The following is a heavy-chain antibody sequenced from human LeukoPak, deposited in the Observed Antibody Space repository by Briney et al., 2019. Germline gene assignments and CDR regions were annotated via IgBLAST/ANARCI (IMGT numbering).Heavy chain of an antibody. CDR3: AKGEGRFGELLAIDY. CDR1: GFTFSSYG. V-gene: IGHV3-33*06. Sequence: GGSLRLSCAASGFTFSSYGMHWVRQAPGKGLEWVAVIWYDGSNKYYADSVKGRFTISRDNSKNTLYLQMNSLRAEDTAVYYCAKGEGRFGELLAIDYWGQGTLVTVSS. D-gene: IGHD3-10*01. J-gene: IGHJ4*02. CDR2: IWYDGSNK.